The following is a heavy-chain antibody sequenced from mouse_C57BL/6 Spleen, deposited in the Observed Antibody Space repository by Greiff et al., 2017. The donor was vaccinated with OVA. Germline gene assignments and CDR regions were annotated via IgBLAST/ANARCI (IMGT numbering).Heavy chain of an antibody. V-gene: IGHV5-16*01. D-gene: IGHD1-1*01. CDR2: INYDGSST. Sequence: EVKLMESEGGLVQPGSSMKLSCTASGFTFSDYYMAWVRQVPEKGLEWVANINYDGSSTYYLDSLKSRFIISRDNAKNILYLQMSSLKSEDTATYYGARGGDYYGSSSYAMDYWGQGTSVTVSS. CDR1: GFTFSDYY. J-gene: IGHJ4*01. CDR3: ARGGDYYGSSSYAMDY.